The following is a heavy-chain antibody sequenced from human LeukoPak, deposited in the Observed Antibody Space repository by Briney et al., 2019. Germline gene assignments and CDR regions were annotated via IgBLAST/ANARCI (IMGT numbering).Heavy chain of an antibody. CDR2: IYYSGRT. V-gene: IGHV4-39*07. J-gene: IGHJ4*02. CDR3: AGIAYSSSTDY. CDR1: GGSISSSSYY. D-gene: IGHD6-6*01. Sequence: SETLSLTCTVSGGSISSSSYYWGWIRQPPGKGLECIGSIYYSGRTYYNPSLKSRVTISVDTSKNQFSLKLSSVTAADTAVYFCAGIAYSSSTDYWGQGTLVTVSS.